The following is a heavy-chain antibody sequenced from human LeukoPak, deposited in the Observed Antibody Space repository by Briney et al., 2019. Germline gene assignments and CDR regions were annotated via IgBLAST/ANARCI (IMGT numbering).Heavy chain of an antibody. Sequence: SETLSLTCAVSGYSLGKNYYWGWIRQSPGKGLEWIGRIYGRASTSYNPSLMNRVTMSVDTSKNHFSLQLTSVTAADTAVYYCARYDSRGSASTKFDYWGPGIHVTVSS. CDR2: IYGRAST. J-gene: IGHJ4*02. D-gene: IGHD3-3*01. CDR3: ARYDSRGSASTKFDY. CDR1: GYSLGKNYY. V-gene: IGHV4-38-2*01.